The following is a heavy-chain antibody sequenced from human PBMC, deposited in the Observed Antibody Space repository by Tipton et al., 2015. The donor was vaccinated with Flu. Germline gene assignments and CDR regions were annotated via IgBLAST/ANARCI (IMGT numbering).Heavy chain of an antibody. CDR1: GFTFDDYG. D-gene: IGHD3-10*01. J-gene: IGHJ4*02. Sequence: SLRLSCEGSGFTFDDYGVSWVRQVPGKGLEWVSGINWNGARTDYAQSVKGRFTISRDNAKNSLFLQINSLRGEDTALYHCVRGYHGSGIYFFDYWGQGTLVTVSS. CDR3: VRGYHGSGIYFFDY. CDR2: INWNGART. V-gene: IGHV3-20*01.